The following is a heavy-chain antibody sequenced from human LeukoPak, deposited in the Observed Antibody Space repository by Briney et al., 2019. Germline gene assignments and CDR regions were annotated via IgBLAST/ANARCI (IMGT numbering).Heavy chain of an antibody. CDR3: ARDTPTTEIDY. J-gene: IGHJ4*02. D-gene: IGHD4-17*01. CDR1: GFTFSSYS. V-gene: IGHV3-21*01. Sequence: PGGSLRLSCAASGFTFSSYSMTWVRQAPGKGLEWVSSISSSSSYIYYADSVKGRFTISRDNAKNSLYPQMNSLRAEDTAVYYCARDTPTTEIDYWGQGTLVTVSS. CDR2: ISSSSSYI.